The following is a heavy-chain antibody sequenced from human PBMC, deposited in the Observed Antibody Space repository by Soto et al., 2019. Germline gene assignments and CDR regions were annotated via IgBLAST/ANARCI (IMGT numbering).Heavy chain of an antibody. J-gene: IGHJ6*02. CDR1: GRSTSSAIYY. Sequence: SDTLSLTCSVSGRSTSSAIYYWPLTLQPPGKGLYWIGTLFYSGSTYYNPYLKSRVAMSIDTSNNQFTLGMRSVTAADTAVYYCASIRYYHISGAMDVWGQGATVTVS. D-gene: IGHD3-22*01. CDR3: ASIRYYHISGAMDV. V-gene: IGHV4-39*01. CDR2: LFYSGST.